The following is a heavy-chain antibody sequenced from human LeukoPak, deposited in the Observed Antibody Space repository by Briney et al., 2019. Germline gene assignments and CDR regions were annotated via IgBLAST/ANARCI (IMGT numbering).Heavy chain of an antibody. V-gene: IGHV1-18*01. CDR3: ARDRIVPGNWFDP. D-gene: IGHD2-2*01. J-gene: IGHJ5*02. Sequence: GASVKVSCKASGYTFTSYDINWVRQATGQGLEWMGWISAYNGNTNYAQKLQGRVTMTTDTSTSTAYMELRSLRSDDTAVYYCARDRIVPGNWFDPWGQGTLVTVSS. CDR2: ISAYNGNT. CDR1: GYTFTSYD.